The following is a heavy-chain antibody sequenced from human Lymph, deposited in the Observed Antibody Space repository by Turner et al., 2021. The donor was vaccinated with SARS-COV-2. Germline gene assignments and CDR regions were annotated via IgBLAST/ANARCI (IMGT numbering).Heavy chain of an antibody. D-gene: IGHD3-3*01. CDR2: IYPGDSET. V-gene: IGHV5-51*01. J-gene: IGHJ4*02. Sequence: EVQLVPSGAEVKRPGESPKISCKGSGYSFTTYWFGWVRQMPGKGLEGMGIIYPGDSETSYSPSFQGQVTISADKSISTAYLQWSSLKASDTAMYYCARREWGGSLGHIDYWGQGTLVTVSS. CDR3: ARREWGGSLGHIDY. CDR1: GYSFTTYW.